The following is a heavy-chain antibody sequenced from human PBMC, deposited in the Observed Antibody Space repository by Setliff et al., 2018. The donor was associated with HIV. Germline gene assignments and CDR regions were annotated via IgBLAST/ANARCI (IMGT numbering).Heavy chain of an antibody. D-gene: IGHD3-10*01. Sequence: SETLSLTCTVSGGSISSYCWNWIRQSPGRGLEWIGFIFSSGSNKYNPSLQSRVTMSIDTSKNQLSLKLTSVTAADTAVYYCARRIDNSGSFPDKNWFDTWGQGSLVTVSS. CDR1: GGSISSYC. V-gene: IGHV4-4*09. CDR2: IFSSGSN. J-gene: IGHJ5*02. CDR3: ARRIDNSGSFPDKNWFDT.